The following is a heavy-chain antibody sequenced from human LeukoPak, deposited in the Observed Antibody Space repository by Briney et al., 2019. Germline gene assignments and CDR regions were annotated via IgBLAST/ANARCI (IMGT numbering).Heavy chain of an antibody. CDR3: AAGAYYYGSGKNNYYYYGMDV. CDR1: GFTFTSSA. V-gene: IGHV1-58*02. D-gene: IGHD3-10*01. CDR2: IVVGSGNT. J-gene: IGHJ6*02. Sequence: SVKVSCKASGFTFTSSAMQWVRQARGQRLEWIGWIVVGSGNTNYAQKFQERVTITRDMSTSTAYMELSSLRSEDTAVYYCAAGAYYYGSGKNNYYYYGMDVWGQGTTVTVSS.